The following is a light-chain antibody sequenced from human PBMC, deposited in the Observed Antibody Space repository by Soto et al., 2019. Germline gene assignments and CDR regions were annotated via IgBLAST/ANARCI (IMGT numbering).Light chain of an antibody. J-gene: IGKJ5*01. CDR3: QQYGSSLIT. CDR2: DAS. CDR1: QNAANY. V-gene: IGKV3-20*01. Sequence: EIVLTQSPATLSSSPGERATLSCRASQNAANYLDWYQQKPGQAPRLLFYDASRRATGTPDRFSVSGSGTDFTLTISRLEPEDFAVYYCQQYGSSLITFGQGTRLEI.